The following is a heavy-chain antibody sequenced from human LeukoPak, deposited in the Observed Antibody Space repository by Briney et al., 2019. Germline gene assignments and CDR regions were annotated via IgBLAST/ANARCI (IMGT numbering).Heavy chain of an antibody. Sequence: GGSLRLSCAASGFTFSSYRMSWVRQAPGKGLEWVANIKQDGSEKYYVDSVKGRFTISRDNAKNSLYLQMNSLRAEDTAVYYCARDKAGFDYYYYYMDVWGKGTTVTVSS. CDR3: ARDKAGFDYYYYYMDV. J-gene: IGHJ6*03. V-gene: IGHV3-7*01. CDR1: GFTFSSYR. CDR2: IKQDGSEK. D-gene: IGHD1-14*01.